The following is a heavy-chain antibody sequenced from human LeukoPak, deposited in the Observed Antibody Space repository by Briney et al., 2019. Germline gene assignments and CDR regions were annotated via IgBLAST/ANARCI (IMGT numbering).Heavy chain of an antibody. CDR1: GGSFSGYY. D-gene: IGHD6-6*01. V-gene: IGHV4-34*01. CDR2: ISHSGST. J-gene: IGHJ4*02. Sequence: SETLSLTCAVYGGSFSGYYWSWIRQPPGKGLEWIGEISHSGSTNYNPSLKSRVTISVDTSKSQFSLKLSSVTAADTAVYYCASSRIAAPRLDYWGQGTLVTVSS. CDR3: ASSRIAAPRLDY.